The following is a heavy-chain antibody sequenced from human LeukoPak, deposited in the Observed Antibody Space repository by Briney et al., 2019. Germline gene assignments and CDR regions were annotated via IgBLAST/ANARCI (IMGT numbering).Heavy chain of an antibody. J-gene: IGHJ4*02. CDR3: ARVGCSSTSCYGEFDY. D-gene: IGHD2-2*01. V-gene: IGHV1-69*13. CDR1: GGTFSSYA. CDR2: IIPIFGTA. Sequence: ASVKVFCKASGGTFSSYAISWVRQAPGQGLEWMGGIIPIFGTANYAQKFQGRVTITADESTSTAYMELSSLRSEDTAVYYCARVGCSSTSCYGEFDYWGQGTLATVSS.